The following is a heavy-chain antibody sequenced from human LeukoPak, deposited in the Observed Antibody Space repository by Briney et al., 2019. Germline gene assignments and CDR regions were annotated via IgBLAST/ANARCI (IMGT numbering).Heavy chain of an antibody. V-gene: IGHV4-59*08. Sequence: SETLSLTRTVSGGSISSYYWSWIRQPPGKGLEWIGYVYYSGDTNYNPSLKSRVTMSLDTSKNQVSLRLSSVTAADTAVYYCARHPFATPFDYWGRGTLLTVSS. CDR2: VYYSGDT. CDR3: ARHPFATPFDY. CDR1: GGSISSYY. D-gene: IGHD2-15*01. J-gene: IGHJ4*02.